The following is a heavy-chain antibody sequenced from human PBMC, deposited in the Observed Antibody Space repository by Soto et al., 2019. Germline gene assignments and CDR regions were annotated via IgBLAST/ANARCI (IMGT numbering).Heavy chain of an antibody. CDR1: GFTFTNHN. CDR3: ARDPPLSVLVVVATDDF. Sequence: EVQLVESGGGLVKPGGSLRLSCAASGFTFTNHNMNWVRQAPGKGLEWVSSISSSSSFRNYADSVKGRFSISRDNDKNLVCLQMDSLRAEDTAVYYCARDPPLSVLVVVATDDFWGQGTLVTVSS. CDR2: ISSSSSFR. D-gene: IGHD2-21*01. J-gene: IGHJ4*02. V-gene: IGHV3-21*02.